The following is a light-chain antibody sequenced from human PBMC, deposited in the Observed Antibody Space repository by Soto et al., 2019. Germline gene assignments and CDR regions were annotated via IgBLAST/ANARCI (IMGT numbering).Light chain of an antibody. V-gene: IGLV8-61*01. J-gene: IGLJ3*02. CDR2: SSN. Sequence: QTVVTQEPSLSVSPGGTVTLTCALTSGAVSSHYYPSWYQQAPGQPPRTLMYSSNNRVCGVPDRVSGSILGNNAALTIPGAQADDEADYYCVLYMGGGLWLFGGGTKLTVL. CDR1: SGAVSSHYY. CDR3: VLYMGGGLWL.